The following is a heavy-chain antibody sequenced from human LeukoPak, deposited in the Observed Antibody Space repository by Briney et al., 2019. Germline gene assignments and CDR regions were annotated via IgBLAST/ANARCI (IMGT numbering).Heavy chain of an antibody. CDR1: EFTVSSNY. CDR2: IYSGGST. V-gene: IGHV3-53*01. CDR3: VGRYYYGSGRDY. J-gene: IGHJ4*02. Sequence: PGGSLRLSCAASEFTVSSNYMSWVRQAPGKGLEWVSVIYSGGSTYYADSVKGRFTISRDNSKNALYLQMNSLRVEDTAVYYCVGRYYYGSGRDYWGQGTLVTVSS. D-gene: IGHD3-10*01.